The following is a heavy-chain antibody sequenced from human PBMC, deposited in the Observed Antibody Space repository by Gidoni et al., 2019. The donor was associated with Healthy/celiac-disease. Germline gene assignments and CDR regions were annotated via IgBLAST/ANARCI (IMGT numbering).Heavy chain of an antibody. V-gene: IGHV3-64D*08. CDR3: VKAAKELWFGDLDY. D-gene: IGHD3-10*01. CDR2: MSSNGGST. J-gene: IGHJ4*02. Sequence: EVQLVESAGGLVQPGGSRRCSCSASGLTSSSYAMHWVRQAPVKGLEYVAGMSSNGGSTYDADSVKGSFTIARDNSKNTLNLQMSSLRAEDTAVYYGVKAAKELWFGDLDYWGQGTLVTVSS. CDR1: GLTSSSYA.